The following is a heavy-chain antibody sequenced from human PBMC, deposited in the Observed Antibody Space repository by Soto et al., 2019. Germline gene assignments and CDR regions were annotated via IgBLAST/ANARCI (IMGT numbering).Heavy chain of an antibody. V-gene: IGHV3-23*01. Sequence: GGSLRLSCAASGFTFSSYAMSWVRQAPGKGLEWVSAISGSGGSTYYADSVKGRFTISRDNSKNTLYLQMNSLRAEDTAVYYCAKDFWTHYDFRDAFDIWGQGTMVTVSS. CDR3: AKDFWTHYDFRDAFDI. CDR1: GFTFSSYA. J-gene: IGHJ3*02. D-gene: IGHD3-3*01. CDR2: ISGSGGST.